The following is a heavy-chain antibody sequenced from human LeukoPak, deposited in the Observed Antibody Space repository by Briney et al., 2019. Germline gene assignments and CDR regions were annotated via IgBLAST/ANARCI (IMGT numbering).Heavy chain of an antibody. J-gene: IGHJ4*02. Sequence: GGSLRLSCAASGFIFRNYGMNWVRQAPGKGLEWVGFIRSKAYGGTTEYAASVKGRFTISRDDSKSIAYLQMNSLKTEDTAVYYCTRDLSEGSGYPLGCYWGQGTLVTVSS. D-gene: IGHD3-22*01. CDR1: GFIFRNYG. V-gene: IGHV3-49*04. CDR2: IRSKAYGGTT. CDR3: TRDLSEGSGYPLGCY.